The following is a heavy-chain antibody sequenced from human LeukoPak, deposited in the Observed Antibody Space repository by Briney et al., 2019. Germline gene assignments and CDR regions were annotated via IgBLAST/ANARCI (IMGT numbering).Heavy chain of an antibody. CDR2: ISSSGSTI. D-gene: IGHD6-19*01. CDR3: ARANSSGWYVESFDY. V-gene: IGHV3-48*03. Sequence: GGSLRLSCAASGFTFNSYEMNWVRQAPGKGLEWVSYISSSGSTIYYADSVKGRFTISRDNAKNSLYLQMNSLRAEDTAVYYCARANSSGWYVESFDYWGQGTLVTVSS. CDR1: GFTFNSYE. J-gene: IGHJ4*02.